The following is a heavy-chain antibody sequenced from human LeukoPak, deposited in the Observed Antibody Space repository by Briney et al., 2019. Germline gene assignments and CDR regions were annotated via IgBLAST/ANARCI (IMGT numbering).Heavy chain of an antibody. V-gene: IGHV3-23*01. CDR3: ARGRGGSGSHYFDY. Sequence: TGGSLRLSCAVFGFTFSSYAINWVRQAPGKGLEWVSAISSTGSTTYYADSVKGRFTISRDNSMNTVYLQMNSLRAEDTAVYYCARGRGGSGSHYFDYWGQGTLVTVSS. J-gene: IGHJ4*02. D-gene: IGHD3-10*01. CDR1: GFTFSSYA. CDR2: ISSTGSTT.